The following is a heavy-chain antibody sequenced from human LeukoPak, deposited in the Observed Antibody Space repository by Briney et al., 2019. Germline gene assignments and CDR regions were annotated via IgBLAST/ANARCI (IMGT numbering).Heavy chain of an antibody. CDR1: GVSIQSYW. CDR3: ARSGYTISAYHSDF. J-gene: IGHJ4*02. CDR2: ICTTGRT. D-gene: IGHD5-18*01. V-gene: IGHV4-4*07. Sequence: KPSETLSLTCNVSGVSIQSYWWSWVRKPAGKGLEWIGRICTTGRTNYSPSFQSRVTMSIDVSNNQFSLTLRSVTAADTAVYYCARSGYTISAYHSDFWGQGAPVTVSS.